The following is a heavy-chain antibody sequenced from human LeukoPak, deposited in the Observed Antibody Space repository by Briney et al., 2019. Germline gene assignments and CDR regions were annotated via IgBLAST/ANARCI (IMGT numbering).Heavy chain of an antibody. J-gene: IGHJ5*02. CDR1: GFTFSSYE. V-gene: IGHV3-48*03. CDR2: IRSSGSTI. CDR3: ARVGGGAAAGFDP. Sequence: GGSLRLSCAASGFTFSSYEMNWVRQAPGKGLEWVSYIRSSGSTIYYADSVKGRFTISRDNAKNSLYLQMNSLRAEDTAVYYCARVGGGAAAGFDPWGQGTLVTVSS. D-gene: IGHD6-13*01.